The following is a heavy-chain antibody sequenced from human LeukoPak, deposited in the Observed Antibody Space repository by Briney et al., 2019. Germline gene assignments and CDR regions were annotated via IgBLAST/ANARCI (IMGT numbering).Heavy chain of an antibody. D-gene: IGHD6-19*01. CDR3: ARLSLSSGCYFFDY. CDR1: GGSNSSSIYY. Sequence: SETLSLTCTVSGGSNSSSIYYWGWIRQPPGKGLEWIGSIYYSGSTYYNPSLKSRVTISVDTSKNQFSLKLSSVTAADTAVYYCARLSLSSGCYFFDYWGQGTLVTVSS. J-gene: IGHJ4*02. V-gene: IGHV4-39*01. CDR2: IYYSGST.